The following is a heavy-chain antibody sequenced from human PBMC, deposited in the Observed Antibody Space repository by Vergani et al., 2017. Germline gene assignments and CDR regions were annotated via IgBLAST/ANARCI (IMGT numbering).Heavy chain of an antibody. D-gene: IGHD1-7*01. CDR1: GFPFSSYA. Sequence: EVQLLESGGGLVQPGGSLRLSCAASGFPFSSYAMSWVRQAPGKGLEWVSAISGSGGSTYYADSVKGRFTISRDNYKNTLYLQMNRLRAEDTAVYYCAKVAGYNWDSDYFDYWGQGTLVTVSS. CDR3: AKVAGYNWDSDYFDY. V-gene: IGHV3-23*01. CDR2: ISGSGGST. J-gene: IGHJ4*02.